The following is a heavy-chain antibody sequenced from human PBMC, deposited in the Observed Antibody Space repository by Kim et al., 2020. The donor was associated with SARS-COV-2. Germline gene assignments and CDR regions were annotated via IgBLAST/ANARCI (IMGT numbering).Heavy chain of an antibody. V-gene: IGHV1-24*01. CDR3: ARGGYVEFNWFDP. J-gene: IGHJ5*02. Sequence: YAQKFQGRVTMTEDTSTDTAYMELSSLRSEDTAVYYCARGGYVEFNWFDPWGQGTLVTVSS. D-gene: IGHD5-12*01.